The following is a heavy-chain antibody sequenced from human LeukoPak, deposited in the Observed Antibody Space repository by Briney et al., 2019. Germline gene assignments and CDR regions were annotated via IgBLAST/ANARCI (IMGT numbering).Heavy chain of an antibody. CDR1: GYTFTGFY. Sequence: ASVKVSCKASGYTFTGFYIHWVRQAPGQGLEWMGWINPNSGGTNYAQKFQDRVTMTRDTSISTAYIELSSLRSDDTAIYYCARPLTTSGWYFDLWGRGTLVTVSS. CDR2: INPNSGGT. CDR3: ARPLTTSGWYFDL. V-gene: IGHV1-2*02. J-gene: IGHJ2*01. D-gene: IGHD1-14*01.